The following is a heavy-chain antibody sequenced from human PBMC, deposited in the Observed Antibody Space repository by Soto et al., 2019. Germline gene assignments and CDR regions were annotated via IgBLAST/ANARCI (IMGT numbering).Heavy chain of an antibody. CDR1: GFTFSSYA. CDR3: AKVDDYITHSGYGMDV. CDR2: ISGSGGST. J-gene: IGHJ6*02. V-gene: IGHV3-23*01. D-gene: IGHD3-10*01. Sequence: PGGSLRLSCAASGFTFSSYAMSWVRQAPGKGLEWVSAISGSGGSTYYADSVKGRFTISRDNSKNTLYLQMNSLRAEDTAVYYCAKVDDYITHSGYGMDVWGQGTTVTVSS.